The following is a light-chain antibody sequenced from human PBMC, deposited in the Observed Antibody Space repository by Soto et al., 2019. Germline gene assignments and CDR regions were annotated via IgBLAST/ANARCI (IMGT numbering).Light chain of an antibody. Sequence: EIVLTQSPATLSLSPGERATLSCRASQSVSSYLAWYQQKPGQAPRLLIYGASNRATGIPARFSGSGSGTDFTLTISSLEPEDSAVYYCLQRSNWLTFGGGTKVEIE. V-gene: IGKV3-11*01. CDR1: QSVSSY. J-gene: IGKJ4*01. CDR2: GAS. CDR3: LQRSNWLT.